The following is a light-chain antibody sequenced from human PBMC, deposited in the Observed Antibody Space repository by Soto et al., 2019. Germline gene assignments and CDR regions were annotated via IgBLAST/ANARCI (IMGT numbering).Light chain of an antibody. V-gene: IGKV3-11*01. Sequence: ELVLTQSPATLSLSPGERATLSCRASQSVSRYLAWYHQKPGQAPRLLIYDASNRATGIPGRFSGSESGTDFTLTISSLETEDFAVYYCQQRSNWFLTFGGGTKVQIK. CDR2: DAS. CDR3: QQRSNWFLT. CDR1: QSVSRY. J-gene: IGKJ4*01.